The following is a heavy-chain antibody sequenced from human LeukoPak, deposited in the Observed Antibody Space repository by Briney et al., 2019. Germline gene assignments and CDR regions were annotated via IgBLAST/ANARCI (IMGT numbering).Heavy chain of an antibody. V-gene: IGHV3-23*01. J-gene: IGHJ5*02. CDR3: ARETPPYYDFWSGPNWFDP. Sequence: PGGSLRLSCAASGFTFSSYAMSWVRQAPGKGLERVSAISGSGGSTYYADSVKGRFTISRDNAKNSLYLQMNSLRAEDTAVYYCARETPPYYDFWSGPNWFDPWGQGTLVTVSS. D-gene: IGHD3-3*01. CDR2: ISGSGGST. CDR1: GFTFSSYA.